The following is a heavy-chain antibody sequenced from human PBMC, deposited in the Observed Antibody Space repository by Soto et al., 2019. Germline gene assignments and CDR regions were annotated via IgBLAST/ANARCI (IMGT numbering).Heavy chain of an antibody. J-gene: IGHJ5*02. CDR3: ARGEGYCSGGSCYRWFDP. D-gene: IGHD2-15*01. CDR1: GYTFTKYA. V-gene: IGHV1-3*01. CDR2: INGGNGNT. Sequence: ASVKVSCKASGYTFTKYALHWVRHAPGQRLEWMGWINGGNGNTKYSQKFQGRVTITRDTSASTAYMELSSLRSEDTAVYYCARGEGYCSGGSCYRWFDPWGQGTLVTVSS.